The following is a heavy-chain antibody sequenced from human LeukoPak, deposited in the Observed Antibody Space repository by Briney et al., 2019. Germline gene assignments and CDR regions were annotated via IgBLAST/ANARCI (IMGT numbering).Heavy chain of an antibody. CDR2: IIPIFGTA. Sequence: SVKVSCKASGGTFSSYAISWVRQAPGQGLEWMGGIIPIFGTANYAQKFQGRVTITADESTSTAYMELSSLRSEDAAVYYCARDRITAVAAPFFDYWGQGTLVTVSS. V-gene: IGHV1-69*01. J-gene: IGHJ4*02. D-gene: IGHD6-19*01. CDR3: ARDRITAVAAPFFDY. CDR1: GGTFSSYA.